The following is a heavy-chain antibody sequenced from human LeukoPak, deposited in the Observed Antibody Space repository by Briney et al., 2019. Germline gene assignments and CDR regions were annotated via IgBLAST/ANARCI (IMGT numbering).Heavy chain of an antibody. CDR3: ARSLYSSVDY. V-gene: IGHV4-61*02. J-gene: IGHJ4*02. Sequence: SETLSLTCTVSGGSISSGSYYWSWIRQPAGKGLEWIGRIYTSGSTNYNPSLKSRVTISVDTSKNQFSLKLSSVTAADTAVYYCARSLYSSVDYWGQGTLVTVSS. CDR2: IYTSGST. D-gene: IGHD6-19*01. CDR1: GGSISSGSYY.